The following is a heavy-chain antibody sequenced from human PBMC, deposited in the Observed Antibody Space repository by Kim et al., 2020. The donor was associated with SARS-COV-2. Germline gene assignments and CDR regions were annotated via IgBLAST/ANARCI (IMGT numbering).Heavy chain of an antibody. V-gene: IGHV3-7*01. CDR2: IKPDGSEK. D-gene: IGHD3-9*01. Sequence: GGSLRLSCAASGFTFSGYWMNWVRQAPGKGLEWLANIKPDGSEKGYVDSVKGRFTISRDNAENSLYLQMNSLRVEDTAVYYCAREDWYSCGLWGQGTLVTVSS. J-gene: IGHJ4*02. CDR3: AREDWYSCGL. CDR1: GFTFSGYW.